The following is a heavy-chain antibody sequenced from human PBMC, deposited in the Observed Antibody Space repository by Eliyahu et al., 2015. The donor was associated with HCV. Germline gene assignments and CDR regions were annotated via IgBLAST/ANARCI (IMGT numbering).Heavy chain of an antibody. Sequence: QVQLQQWGAGLLKPSETLSLXCAVYGXSFSGXYXXXXRQPPGXGLEWIGEINHSGSTNYNPSLKSRVTISVDTSKNQFSLKLSSVTAADTAVYYCARGQIMITFGGVIAAYYFDYWGQGTLVTVSS. CDR1: GXSFSGXY. J-gene: IGHJ4*02. CDR3: ARGQIMITFGGVIAAYYFDY. CDR2: INHSGST. D-gene: IGHD3-16*02. V-gene: IGHV4-34*01.